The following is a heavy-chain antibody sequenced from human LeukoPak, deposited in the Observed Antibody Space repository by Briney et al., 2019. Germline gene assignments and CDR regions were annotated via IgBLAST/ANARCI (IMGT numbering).Heavy chain of an antibody. CDR2: ISSSSSYI. J-gene: IGHJ5*02. D-gene: IGHD6-19*01. CDR3: ARDRSYSSGWYVFDP. CDR1: GFTFSSYS. Sequence: PGGSLRLSCAASGFTFSSYSMNWVRQAPGKGLEWASSISSSSSYIYYADSVKGRFTISRDNAKNSLYLQMNSLRAEDTAVYYCARDRSYSSGWYVFDPWGQGTLVTVSS. V-gene: IGHV3-21*01.